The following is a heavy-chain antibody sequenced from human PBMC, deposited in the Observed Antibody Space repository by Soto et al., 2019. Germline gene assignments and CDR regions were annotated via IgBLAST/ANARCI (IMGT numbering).Heavy chain of an antibody. J-gene: IGHJ4*02. D-gene: IGHD5-12*01. CDR3: ARDRGYTGYDFAY. CDR1: GFTFSRYA. Sequence: EVQLVESGGGLVQPGGSLRLSCAASGFTFSRYAMNWVRQAPGKGLEWVSYINHDSGTIYYADSVKGRFTISRDNANNLLSLQMNSLRAEDTAVYHCARDRGYTGYDFAYWGQGTLVTVSS. CDR2: INHDSGTI. V-gene: IGHV3-48*01.